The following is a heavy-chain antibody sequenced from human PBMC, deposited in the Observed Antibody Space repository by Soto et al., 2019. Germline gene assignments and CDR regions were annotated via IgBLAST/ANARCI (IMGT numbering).Heavy chain of an antibody. CDR3: ANTIFGINKYGMDV. V-gene: IGHV3-23*01. J-gene: IGHJ6*02. Sequence: EVQLLESGGGLVQPGGSLRLSCVASGFIFSSYAMSWVRQAPGKGLEWVSGISDSGGSIYYADSVKGRFTISRDNSKNTLYLQMNRLRAEDTALYYCANTIFGINKYGMDVWGQGTKVTVSS. CDR1: GFIFSSYA. D-gene: IGHD3-3*01. CDR2: ISDSGGSI.